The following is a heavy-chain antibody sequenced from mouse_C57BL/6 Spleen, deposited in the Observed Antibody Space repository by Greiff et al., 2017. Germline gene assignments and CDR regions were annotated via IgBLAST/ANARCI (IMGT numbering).Heavy chain of an antibody. CDR2: IHPNSGST. CDR1: GYTFTSYW. J-gene: IGHJ4*01. V-gene: IGHV1-64*01. Sequence: VQLQQPGAELVKPGASVKLSCKASGYTFTSYWMHWVKQRPGQGLEWIGMIHPNSGSTNYNEKFKSKATLTVDKSSSTAYMQLSSLTSEDSAVYYCATGFRGLYYYAMDYWGQGPSVTVSS. D-gene: IGHD2-2*01. CDR3: ATGFRGLYYYAMDY.